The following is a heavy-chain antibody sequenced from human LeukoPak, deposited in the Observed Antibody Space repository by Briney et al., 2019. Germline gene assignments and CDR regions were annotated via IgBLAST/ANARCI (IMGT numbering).Heavy chain of an antibody. J-gene: IGHJ5*02. V-gene: IGHV1-2*02. Sequence: ASVKVSCKASGYTFTGYYMRWVRQAPGQGLEWMGWINPSSGGTNYAQKFQGRATMTRDTSISTAYMELSRLRSDDTAVYYCARDKDCSSTSCYPTHWFDPWGQGTLVTVSS. D-gene: IGHD2-2*01. CDR3: ARDKDCSSTSCYPTHWFDP. CDR2: INPSSGGT. CDR1: GYTFTGYY.